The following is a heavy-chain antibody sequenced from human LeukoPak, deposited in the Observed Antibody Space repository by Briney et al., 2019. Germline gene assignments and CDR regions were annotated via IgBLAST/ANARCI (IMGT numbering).Heavy chain of an antibody. D-gene: IGHD2-15*01. Sequence: ASVKVSCKASGYTFTGYYMHWVRQAPGQGLEWMGWINPNSGGTNYAQKFQGRVTMTRDTSTSAVYMELSSLRSEDTAVYYCARGPGYCSGGSCYVFDYWGQGTLVTVSS. CDR3: ARGPGYCSGGSCYVFDY. J-gene: IGHJ4*02. CDR2: INPNSGGT. CDR1: GYTFTGYY. V-gene: IGHV1-2*02.